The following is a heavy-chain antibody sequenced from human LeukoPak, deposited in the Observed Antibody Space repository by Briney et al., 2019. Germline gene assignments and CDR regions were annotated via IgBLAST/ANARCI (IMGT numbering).Heavy chain of an antibody. CDR3: ARDGDSGGYYYGPFDN. D-gene: IGHD3-22*01. J-gene: IGHJ4*02. CDR2: ISSSRRTI. Sequence: GGSLRLSCAASRFTFSLFGMTWVRQAPGKGLEWISYISSSRRTINYADSVKGRFTISRDNAKNSLYLQMNNLRAEDTAVYYCARDGDSGGYYYGPFDNWGQETLVTVSS. V-gene: IGHV3-48*04. CDR1: RFTFSLFG.